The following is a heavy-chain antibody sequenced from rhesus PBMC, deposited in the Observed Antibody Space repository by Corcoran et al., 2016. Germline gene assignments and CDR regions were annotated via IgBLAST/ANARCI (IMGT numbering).Heavy chain of an antibody. Sequence: QVQLQESGPGVVKPSETLSLTCAVSGGSISSGYDWSWIRQPPGKGLEWIGYIHGSSGSTNSTPSLKNRITISKDASKNRFSLKLSSVTAADTAVYYCATRGEYSHVFDYWGQGVLVTVSS. V-gene: IGHV4-76*01. D-gene: IGHD4-23*01. CDR3: ATRGEYSHVFDY. CDR1: GGSISSGYD. CDR2: IHGSSGST. J-gene: IGHJ4*01.